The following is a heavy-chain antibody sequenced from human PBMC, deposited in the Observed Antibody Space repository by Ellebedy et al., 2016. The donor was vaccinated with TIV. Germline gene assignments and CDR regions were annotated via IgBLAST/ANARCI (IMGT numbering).Heavy chain of an antibody. J-gene: IGHJ4*02. CDR3: AKDHTFGCSGGSCYEDY. V-gene: IGHV3-53*01. CDR1: GFTVSSNY. CDR2: IYSGGST. Sequence: GGSLRLXXAASGFTVSSNYMSWVRQAPGKGLEWVSVIYSGGSTYYADSVKGRFTISRDNSKNTLYLQMNSLRAEDTAVYYCAKDHTFGCSGGSCYEDYWGQGTLVTVSS. D-gene: IGHD2-15*01.